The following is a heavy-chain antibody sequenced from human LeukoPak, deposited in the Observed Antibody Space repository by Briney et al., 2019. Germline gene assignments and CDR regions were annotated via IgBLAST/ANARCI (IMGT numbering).Heavy chain of an antibody. CDR2: IYHSGST. Sequence: SETLSLTCTVSGYSISSGYYWGWIRQPPGKGLEWIGSIYHSGSTYYNPSLKSRVTISVDTSKNQFSLKLSSVTAADTAVYYCARELAVAGRGYNWFDPWGQGTLVTVSS. CDR3: ARELAVAGRGYNWFDP. J-gene: IGHJ5*02. D-gene: IGHD6-19*01. CDR1: GYSISSGYY. V-gene: IGHV4-38-2*02.